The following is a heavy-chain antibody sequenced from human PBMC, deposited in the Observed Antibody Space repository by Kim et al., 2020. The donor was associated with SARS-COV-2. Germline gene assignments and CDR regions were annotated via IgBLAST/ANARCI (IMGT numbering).Heavy chain of an antibody. CDR1: GGSIRSSSYY. CDR2: IYYSGST. Sequence: SETLSLTCTVSGGSIRSSSYYWGWIRQPPGKGLDWIGSIYYSGSTYYNPSLKSPVTISVDTSKNQFFLKLSSVTAADTAVYYCARFDSSNYKRYFDYWGQGTLVTVSS. V-gene: IGHV4-39*07. D-gene: IGHD3-22*01. J-gene: IGHJ4*02. CDR3: ARFDSSNYKRYFDY.